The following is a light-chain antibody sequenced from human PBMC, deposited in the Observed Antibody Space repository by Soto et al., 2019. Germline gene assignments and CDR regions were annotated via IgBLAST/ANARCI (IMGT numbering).Light chain of an antibody. V-gene: IGLV2-14*03. CDR1: SSDVGVYNY. Sequence: QSALTPPASVSGSPGQSITVSCTGTSSDVGVYNYVSWYKQHPGKAPELLIFDVSRRPSGVSNRFSGSKSGNTASLTISGLQTEDEADYFCTSYSTSSPYVFGTGTKLTVL. J-gene: IGLJ1*01. CDR3: TSYSTSSPYV. CDR2: DVS.